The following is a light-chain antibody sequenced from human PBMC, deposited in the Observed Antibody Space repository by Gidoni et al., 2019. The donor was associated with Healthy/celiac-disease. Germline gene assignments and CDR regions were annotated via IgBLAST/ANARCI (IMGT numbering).Light chain of an antibody. CDR3: QQYYTFTLT. Sequence: DIVMTQSPDSLAVSRGERATINCKSSQSVLYSSNNKNYLAWYQQKPGQPPKLLIYWASTRESGVPDRFSGSGSGTDFTLTISSLQAEDVAVYYCQQYYTFTLTFGGGTKVEIK. J-gene: IGKJ4*01. CDR1: QSVLYSSNNKNY. V-gene: IGKV4-1*01. CDR2: WAS.